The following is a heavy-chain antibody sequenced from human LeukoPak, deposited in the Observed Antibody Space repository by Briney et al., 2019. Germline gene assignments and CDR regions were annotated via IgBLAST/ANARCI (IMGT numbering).Heavy chain of an antibody. J-gene: IGHJ3*02. CDR2: INHSGST. V-gene: IGHV4-39*07. Sequence: SETLSLTCTVSGGSISSGDYYWSWIRQPPGKGLEWIGEINHSGSTNYNPSLKSRVTISVDTSKNQFSLKLSSVTAADTAVYYCARGLRSTPRQNDAFDIWGQGTMVTVSS. D-gene: IGHD5/OR15-5a*01. CDR3: ARGLRSTPRQNDAFDI. CDR1: GGSISSGDYY.